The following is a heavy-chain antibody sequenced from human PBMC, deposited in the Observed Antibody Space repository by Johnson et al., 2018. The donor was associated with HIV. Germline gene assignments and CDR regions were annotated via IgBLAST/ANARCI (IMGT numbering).Heavy chain of an antibody. J-gene: IGHJ3*02. CDR1: GFTFSSYG. Sequence: VQLVESGGGVVQPGRSLRLSCAASGFTFSSYGMHWVRQPPGKGLVWVSRINSDGTTTTYADSVEGRFTISRDNAKNTFYLQMNSLRAEDTAVYYCARDRALSHPGGAFDIWGRGTVVTVSS. D-gene: IGHD2/OR15-2a*01. CDR3: ARDRALSHPGGAFDI. V-gene: IGHV3-74*01. CDR2: INSDGTTT.